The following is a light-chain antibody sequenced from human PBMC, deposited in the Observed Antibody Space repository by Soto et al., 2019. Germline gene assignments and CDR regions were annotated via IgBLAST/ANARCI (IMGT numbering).Light chain of an antibody. V-gene: IGKV3D-20*02. CDR1: QSVGSIY. CDR3: QPLSNWPPIP. J-gene: IGKJ5*01. Sequence: EVVFTQSPDTLSLSPAERSTLSCRASQSVGSIYLAWYQQRPGQAPRLLIYGASTRATGIPARFSGSGSGTDFTLTISSLEPEDFAVYYCQPLSNWPPIPFGQGTRLEI. CDR2: GAS.